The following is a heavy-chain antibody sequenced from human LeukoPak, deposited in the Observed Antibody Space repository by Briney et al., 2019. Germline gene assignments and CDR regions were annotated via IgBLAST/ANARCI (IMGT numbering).Heavy chain of an antibody. V-gene: IGHV4-59*08. J-gene: IGHJ4*02. CDR2: IYYTGST. CDR1: GGSISSLY. CDR3: ARHRAYSSSSPFDY. D-gene: IGHD6-6*01. Sequence: SETLSLTCSVSGGSISSLYWSWLRQPPGKGLEWVGYIYYTGSTNYNPSLKSRVTMFVDMSKNQFSLRLSSVTAADTAVYYCARHRAYSSSSPFDYWGQGTLVTVSS.